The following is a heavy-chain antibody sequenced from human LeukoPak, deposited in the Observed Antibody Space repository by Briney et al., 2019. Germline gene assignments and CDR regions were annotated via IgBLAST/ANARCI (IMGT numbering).Heavy chain of an antibody. CDR3: AREYGGYNQRDH. CDR2: INSDGSST. D-gene: IGHD5-12*01. V-gene: IGHV3-74*01. CDR1: GFTFSSYW. Sequence: GGSLRLSCAPSGFTFSSYWMHWVPQAPGKGLVWVSRINSDGSSTSYADSVKGRFTISRDNAKNTLYLQMNSLRAEDTAVYYCAREYGGYNQRDHWGQGTLVTVSS. J-gene: IGHJ4*02.